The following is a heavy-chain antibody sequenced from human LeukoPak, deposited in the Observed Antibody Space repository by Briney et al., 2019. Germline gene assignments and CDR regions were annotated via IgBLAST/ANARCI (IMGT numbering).Heavy chain of an antibody. J-gene: IGHJ4*02. Sequence: SQTLSLTCAISGDSVSSKSVAWNWIRQSPSRGLEWLGTTYYRSKCYNDYAVSVKSRITINPDTSKNQLSLQLNSVTPEDTAVYYCARGRNSAFDYWGQGTLVTVSS. CDR1: GDSVSSKSVA. CDR2: TYYRSKCYN. D-gene: IGHD2-15*01. V-gene: IGHV6-1*01. CDR3: ARGRNSAFDY.